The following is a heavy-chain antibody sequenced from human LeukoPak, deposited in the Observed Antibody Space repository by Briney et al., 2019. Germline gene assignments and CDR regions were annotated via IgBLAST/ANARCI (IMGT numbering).Heavy chain of an antibody. CDR3: ARQTWIELWHFDY. J-gene: IGHJ4*02. CDR2: IYYSGST. CDR1: GDSIGSSSYY. V-gene: IGHV4-39*01. Sequence: SETLSLTCTVSGDSIGSSSYYWAWIRQPPGKGLEWIGSIYYSGSTYYTPSLKSRVTISIETSKNKFSLKVSSVTAADTAVYYCARQTWIELWHFDYWGQGALVTVSS. D-gene: IGHD5-18*01.